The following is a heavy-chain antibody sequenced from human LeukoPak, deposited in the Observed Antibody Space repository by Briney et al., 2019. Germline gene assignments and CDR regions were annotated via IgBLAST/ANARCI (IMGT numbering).Heavy chain of an antibody. CDR3: ARGLASGYPPIPFDY. V-gene: IGHV4-34*12. CDR1: GESFSGYY. J-gene: IGHJ4*02. D-gene: IGHD3-3*01. CDR2: IIDTGST. Sequence: SETPSLTCAVYGESFSGYYWTWIRQPPGKGLEWIGEIIDTGSTKYNSSLKSRVTISVDTSKNEFSLNLTSVTAADTAVYYCARGLASGYPPIPFDYWGQGTLVTVSS.